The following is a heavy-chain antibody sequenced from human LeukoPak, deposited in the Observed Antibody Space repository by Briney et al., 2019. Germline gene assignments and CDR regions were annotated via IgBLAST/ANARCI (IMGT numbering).Heavy chain of an antibody. CDR1: GFTFSSYG. Sequence: GGSLRLSCAASGFTFSSYGMNWVRQAPGKGLEWVSSISSSSSYIYYADSVKGRFTISRDNAKNSLYLQMNSLRAEDTAVYYCARALTSSWSIDYWGQGTLSPSPQ. D-gene: IGHD6-13*01. CDR3: ARALTSSWSIDY. V-gene: IGHV3-21*01. CDR2: ISSSSSYI. J-gene: IGHJ4*02.